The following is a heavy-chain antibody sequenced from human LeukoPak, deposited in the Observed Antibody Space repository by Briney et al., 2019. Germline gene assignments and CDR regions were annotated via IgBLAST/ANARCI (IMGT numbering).Heavy chain of an antibody. Sequence: GASVKVSCKASGYTFTAYYMHWVRQAPGQGPEWMGWINPNSGGTDYAQKFQCRVTMTRDTSISTAYMELSSLTSDDTAVYYCARDGIYSRNFDAFDIWGQGTMVTVSS. CDR1: GYTFTAYY. J-gene: IGHJ3*02. D-gene: IGHD6-13*01. CDR3: ARDGIYSRNFDAFDI. V-gene: IGHV1-2*02. CDR2: INPNSGGT.